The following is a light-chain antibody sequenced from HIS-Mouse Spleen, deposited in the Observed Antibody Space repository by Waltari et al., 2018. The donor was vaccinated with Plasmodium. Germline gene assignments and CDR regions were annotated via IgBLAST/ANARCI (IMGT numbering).Light chain of an antibody. CDR1: QSVSSN. CDR2: GAS. J-gene: IGKJ1*01. CDR3: QQYNNWPAWT. V-gene: IGKV3-15*01. Sequence: EVVMTQSPATLSVSPGERATLSCRASQSVSSNLAWYQKKPGQPPRLLSYGASTRATGIPARFSGSGSGKEFTITISSLQSEDFAVYYCQQYNNWPAWTFGQGTKVEIK.